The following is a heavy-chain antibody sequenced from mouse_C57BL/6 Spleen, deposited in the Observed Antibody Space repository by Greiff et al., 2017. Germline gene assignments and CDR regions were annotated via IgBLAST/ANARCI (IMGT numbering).Heavy chain of an antibody. V-gene: IGHV1-15*01. CDR2: IDPETGGT. CDR1: GYTFTDYE. J-gene: IGHJ4*01. CDR3: TRLGGYYAMDD. Sequence: VQLQQSGAELVRPGASVTLSCKASGYTFTDYEMHWVKQTPVHGLEWIGAIDPETGGTAYNQKFKGKAILTADKSSSTAYMELRSLTSEDSAVYYCTRLGGYYAMDDWGQGTSVTVSS.